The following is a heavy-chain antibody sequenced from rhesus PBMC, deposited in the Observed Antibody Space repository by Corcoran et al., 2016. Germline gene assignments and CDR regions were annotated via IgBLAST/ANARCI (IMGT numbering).Heavy chain of an antibody. CDR2: IYGSSGRT. D-gene: IGHD3-3*01. CDR1: GGSISGGYD. Sequence: QVQLQESGPGVVKPSETLSLTCAVSGGSISGGYDWSWIRQPPGKGLEWIGYIYGSSGRTNYNPSLKNRVNISKDASKNEFSLKLSSVTAADTAVYYCASAPPYNFWTGFPDYWGQGVLVTVSS. V-gene: IGHV4-76*01. J-gene: IGHJ4*01. CDR3: ASAPPYNFWTGFPDY.